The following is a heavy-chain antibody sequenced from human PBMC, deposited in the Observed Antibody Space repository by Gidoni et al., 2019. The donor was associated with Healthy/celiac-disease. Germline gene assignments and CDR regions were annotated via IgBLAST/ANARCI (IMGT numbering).Heavy chain of an antibody. V-gene: IGHV3-30*18. CDR1: GFTFSSSG. Sequence: QVQLVESGGGVVQPGRSLRLSCAASGFTFSSSGMHWARQAPGKGLEWVAVISDDGSNKYYADSVKGRFTISRDNSKNTLYLQMNSLRAEDTAVYYCAKDTRVSGSSWYPYYYYYGMDVWGQGTTVTVSS. J-gene: IGHJ6*02. D-gene: IGHD6-13*01. CDR2: ISDDGSNK. CDR3: AKDTRVSGSSWYPYYYYYGMDV.